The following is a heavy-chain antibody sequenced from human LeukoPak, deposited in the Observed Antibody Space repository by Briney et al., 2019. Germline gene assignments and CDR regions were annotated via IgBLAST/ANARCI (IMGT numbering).Heavy chain of an antibody. CDR2: IYHSGST. Sequence: PSETLSLTCTVSGGSISSGGYYWSWIRQPPGKGLEWIGYIYHSGSTYYNPSLKSRVTISVDRSKNQFSLKLSSVTAADTAVYYCARDTRRAFGYWGQGTLVTVSS. CDR3: ARDTRRAFGY. J-gene: IGHJ4*02. V-gene: IGHV4-30-2*01. CDR1: GGSISSGGYY.